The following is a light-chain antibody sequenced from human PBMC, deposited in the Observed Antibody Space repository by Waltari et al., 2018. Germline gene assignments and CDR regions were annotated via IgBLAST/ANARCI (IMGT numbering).Light chain of an antibody. Sequence: EIVLTQATGNLAVSAGERATRSCRASQSVGRALAWYQQKPGQAPRLLISDTSARATGIPDRFSGSGSGTDFSLTISRVEPEDFSVYYCQMYVRLPVTFGQGTKVEVK. CDR1: QSVGRA. V-gene: IGKV3-20*01. CDR3: QMYVRLPVT. CDR2: DTS. J-gene: IGKJ1*01.